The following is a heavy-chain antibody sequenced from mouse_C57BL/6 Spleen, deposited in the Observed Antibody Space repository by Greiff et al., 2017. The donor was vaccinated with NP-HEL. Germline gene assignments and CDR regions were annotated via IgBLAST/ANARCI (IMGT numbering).Heavy chain of an antibody. D-gene: IGHD2-3*01. CDR2: IYPGDGDT. V-gene: IGHV1-82*01. CDR1: GYAFSSSW. Sequence: QVQLKESGPELVKPGASVKISCKASGYAFSSSWMNWVKQRPGKGLEWIGRIYPGDGDTNYNGKFKGKATLTADKSSSTAYMQLSSLTSDDSAVYIYARLEWLLHDYWGHGTTLTVSS. J-gene: IGHJ2*01. CDR3: ARLEWLLHDY.